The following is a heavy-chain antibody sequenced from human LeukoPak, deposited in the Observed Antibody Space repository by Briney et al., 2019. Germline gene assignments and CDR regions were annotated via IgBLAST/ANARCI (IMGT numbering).Heavy chain of an antibody. CDR3: ARDRGGSGWYEDYFDP. Sequence: SETLSLTCTVSGGSISSYYWSWIRQPPGKGLEWIGYIYYSGSTNYNPSLKSRVTISVDTSKNQFSLKLSSVTAADTAVYYCARDRGGSGWYEDYFDPWGQGTLVTVSS. V-gene: IGHV4-59*01. CDR1: GGSISSYY. CDR2: IYYSGST. J-gene: IGHJ5*02. D-gene: IGHD6-19*01.